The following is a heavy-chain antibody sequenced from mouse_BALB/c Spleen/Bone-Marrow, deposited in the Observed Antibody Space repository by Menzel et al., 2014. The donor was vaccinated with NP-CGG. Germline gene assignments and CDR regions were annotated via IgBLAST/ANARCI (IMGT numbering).Heavy chain of an antibody. V-gene: IGHV1S132*01. Sequence: VQLQQSGAELVKPGASVKLSCKTSDYTFTSYWIQWVKQRPGQGLGWIGEIFPGTVTPYYNEKFKGKATLTIDTSSSTASMQLSSLTSEDSAVYFCARRGYGYLDYWGQGTTLTVSS. CDR1: DYTFTSYW. CDR2: IFPGTVTP. D-gene: IGHD2-10*02. CDR3: ARRGYGYLDY. J-gene: IGHJ2*01.